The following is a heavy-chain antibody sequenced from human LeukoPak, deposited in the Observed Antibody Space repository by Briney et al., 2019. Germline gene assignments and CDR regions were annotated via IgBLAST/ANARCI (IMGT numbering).Heavy chain of an antibody. J-gene: IGHJ5*02. CDR1: GFTFSSYE. D-gene: IGHD2/OR15-2a*01. CDR3: AKDRVSPGFNLFDP. CDR2: INGRGDNT. Sequence: GGSLRLSCAASGFTFSSYEMNWVRQAPGKGLEWVSAINGRGDNTYYADSVKGRFTISRDNSKSTLFLQMNSLRAEDTAIYYCAKDRVSPGFNLFDPWGQGTLVTVSS. V-gene: IGHV3-23*01.